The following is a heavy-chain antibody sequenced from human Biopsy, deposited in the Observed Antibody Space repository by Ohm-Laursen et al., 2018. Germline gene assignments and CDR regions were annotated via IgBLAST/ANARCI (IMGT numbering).Heavy chain of an antibody. CDR1: GGSISTDLNY. Sequence: SQTLSLTCTVSGGSISTDLNYWSWIRQLPGKGLEWIGYIYHSGTTYYNPSLESQVTISIDTSKNQFSLKVTSATAADTAVYYCARATVETASFDFWGQGTLVTVSS. CDR2: IYHSGTT. V-gene: IGHV4-31*01. J-gene: IGHJ4*02. D-gene: IGHD5-18*01. CDR3: ARATVETASFDF.